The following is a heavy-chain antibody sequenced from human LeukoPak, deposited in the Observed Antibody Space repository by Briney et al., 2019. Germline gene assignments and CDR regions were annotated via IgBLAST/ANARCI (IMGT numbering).Heavy chain of an antibody. V-gene: IGHV3-53*01. CDR2: IYSGGST. CDR3: ARGQSHGYFDY. CDR1: GFTVSSSY. J-gene: IGHJ4*02. Sequence: GGSLRLSCAASGFTVSSSYMSWVRQAPGKGLEWVSVIYSGGSTYYADSVKGRFTISRDNSKNTLYLQMNSLRAEDTAVYYCARGQSHGYFDYWGQGTLVTVSS.